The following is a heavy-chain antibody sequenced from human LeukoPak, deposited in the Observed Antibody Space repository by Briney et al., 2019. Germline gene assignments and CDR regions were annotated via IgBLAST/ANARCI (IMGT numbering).Heavy chain of an antibody. D-gene: IGHD3-10*01. CDR1: GFTFSSYA. J-gene: IGHJ3*02. CDR2: ISSNGGST. CDR3: ARDVYYHAFDI. Sequence: PGGSLRLSCAASGFTFSSYAMHWVRQAPGKGLEYVSAISSNGGSTYYANSVKGRFTISRDNSKNTLYLQMGSLRAEDMAVYYCARDVYYHAFDIWGQGTMVTVSS. V-gene: IGHV3-64*01.